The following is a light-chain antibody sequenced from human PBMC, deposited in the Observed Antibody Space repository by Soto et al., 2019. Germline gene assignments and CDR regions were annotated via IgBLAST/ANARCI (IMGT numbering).Light chain of an antibody. CDR3: CSYTTSSTYV. CDR1: SSGVGAYNY. J-gene: IGLJ1*01. CDR2: DVN. V-gene: IGLV2-14*03. Sequence: QSALTQPASVSGSPGQSIAISCTGTSSGVGAYNYVSWYQQHPGKAPKLMIYDVNNRPSGVSNRFSGSKSGNTASLTISGLQAEDEADYYCCSYTTSSTYVFGTGTKVTVL.